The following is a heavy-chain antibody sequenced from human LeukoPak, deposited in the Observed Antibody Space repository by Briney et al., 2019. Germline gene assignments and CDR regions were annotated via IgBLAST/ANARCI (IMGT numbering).Heavy chain of an antibody. CDR3: ARIMVHGGGY. CDR1: GGTFSSYA. V-gene: IGHV1-69*13. Sequence: ASVKVSCKASGGTFSSYAISWVRQAPRQGLEWMGGIIPIFGTANYAQKFQGRVTITADESTSTAYMELSSLRSEDTAVYYCARIMVHGGGYWGQGTLVTVSS. J-gene: IGHJ4*02. CDR2: IIPIFGTA. D-gene: IGHD2-8*01.